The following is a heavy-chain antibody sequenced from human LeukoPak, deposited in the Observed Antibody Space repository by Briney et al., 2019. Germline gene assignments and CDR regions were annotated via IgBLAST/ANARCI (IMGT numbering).Heavy chain of an antibody. D-gene: IGHD6-13*01. CDR3: ARAGYSSSWYATDY. CDR2: ISAYNGKP. J-gene: IGHJ4*02. V-gene: IGHV1-18*04. Sequence: SVDAACKASGYSFTRYGIRWVRQAPGQGLEWRGWISAYNGKPYYPQKLQGRVTMTTHTSTSTACIERSCVRSEDTAVYYCARAGYSSSWYATDYWGQGTLVTVSS. CDR1: GYSFTRYG.